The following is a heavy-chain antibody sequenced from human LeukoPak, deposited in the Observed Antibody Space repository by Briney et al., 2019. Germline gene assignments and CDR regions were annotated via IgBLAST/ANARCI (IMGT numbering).Heavy chain of an antibody. CDR3: ARDTLLYADSPDAFDM. D-gene: IGHD4-17*01. CDR2: IGSSGSTV. CDR1: GFSFSSYE. Sequence: GGSLRLSCAASGFSFSSYEINWVRQAPGKGLEWVSYIGSSGSTVYYADSVKGRFTISRDNAKKSLYLRMNSLRDEDTAVYYCARDTLLYADSPDAFDMWGQGTMVTVSS. J-gene: IGHJ3*02. V-gene: IGHV3-48*03.